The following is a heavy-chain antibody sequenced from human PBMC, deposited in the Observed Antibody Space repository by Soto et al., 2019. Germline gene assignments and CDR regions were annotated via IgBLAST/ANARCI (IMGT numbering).Heavy chain of an antibody. CDR3: VRDQRIPVNA. J-gene: IGHJ4*02. V-gene: IGHV3-23*01. Sequence: GGSLRLSCAASGFTFSSYTMSWVRQAPGKGLEWVSTISGSGSSTYSADSVKGRFTISRDNSKNTLYLQMNSLRVEDTAFYYCVRDQRIPVNAWGQGTLVTVSS. CDR1: GFTFSSYT. CDR2: ISGSGSST. D-gene: IGHD6-19*01.